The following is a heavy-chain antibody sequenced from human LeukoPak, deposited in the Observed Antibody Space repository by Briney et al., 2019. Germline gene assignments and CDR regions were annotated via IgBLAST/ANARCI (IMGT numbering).Heavy chain of an antibody. J-gene: IGHJ5*02. CDR2: ISGSGGIT. CDR1: RFTFYNSG. D-gene: IGHD1-26*01. V-gene: IGHV3-23*01. CDR3: AIEQWELKS. Sequence: GGSLRLSCAASRFTFYNSGMGWVRQAPGKGLEWVSAISGSGGITYYADSVKGRFTISRDVSKNTLYLQMNSLKAEDTAVYYCAIEQWELKSWGQGTLVTVSS.